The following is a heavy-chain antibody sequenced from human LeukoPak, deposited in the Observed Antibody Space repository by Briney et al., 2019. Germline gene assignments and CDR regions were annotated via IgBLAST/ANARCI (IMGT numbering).Heavy chain of an antibody. CDR2: IYTSGST. CDR1: GGSISSYY. Sequence: SETLSLTCTVSGGSISSYYWSWIRQPPGKGLEWIGYIYTSGSTNYNPSLKSRVTISVDTSKNQFSLKLSSVTAADTAVYYCARQSETYYDFWSGSYYYMDVWGKGTTVTASS. CDR3: ARQSETYYDFWSGSYYYMDV. V-gene: IGHV4-4*09. J-gene: IGHJ6*03. D-gene: IGHD3-3*01.